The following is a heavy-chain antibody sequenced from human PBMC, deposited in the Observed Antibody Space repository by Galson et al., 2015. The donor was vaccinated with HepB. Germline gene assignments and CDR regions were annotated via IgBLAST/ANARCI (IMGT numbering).Heavy chain of an antibody. CDR1: GFSLSTSGMC. CDR3: ARILVGATADNKFDY. Sequence: PALVKPTQTLTLTCTFSGFSLSTSGMCVSWIRQPPGKALEWLARIDWDDNKYYSTSLKTRLTISKDTSKNQVVLTMTNMDPVDTATYYCARILVGATADNKFDYWGQGTLVTVSS. J-gene: IGHJ4*02. CDR2: IDWDDNK. V-gene: IGHV2-70*11. D-gene: IGHD1-26*01.